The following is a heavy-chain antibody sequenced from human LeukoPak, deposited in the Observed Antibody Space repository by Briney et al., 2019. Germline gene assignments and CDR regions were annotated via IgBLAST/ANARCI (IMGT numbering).Heavy chain of an antibody. V-gene: IGHV4-59*08. CDR2: IYYSGST. CDR3: ARHLAVAGYFFDY. Sequence: SETLSLTCTVSGGSMSSYYWSWIRHPPGKGLEWIGYIYYSGSTNYNPSLRSRVTISVDTSKNQFSLKLSSVTAADTAVYYCARHLAVAGYFFDYWGQGTLVTVSS. CDR1: GGSMSSYY. J-gene: IGHJ4*02. D-gene: IGHD6-19*01.